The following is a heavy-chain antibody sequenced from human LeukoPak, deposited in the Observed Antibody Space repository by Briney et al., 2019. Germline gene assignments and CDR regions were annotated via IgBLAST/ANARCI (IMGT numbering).Heavy chain of an antibody. CDR1: GFTFSSYG. D-gene: IGHD3-10*01. J-gene: IGHJ6*02. CDR3: TRKILVRGSNYYYYGMDV. CDR2: ISYDGSNK. Sequence: GRSLRLSCAASGFTFSSYGMHWVRQAPGKGLEWVAVISYDGSNKYYADSVKGRFTISRDNAKNSLYLQMNSLRAEDTAVYYCTRKILVRGSNYYYYGMDVWGQGTTVTVSS. V-gene: IGHV3-30*03.